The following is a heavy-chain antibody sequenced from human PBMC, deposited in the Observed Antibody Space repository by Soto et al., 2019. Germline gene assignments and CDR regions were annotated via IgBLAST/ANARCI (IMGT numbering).Heavy chain of an antibody. CDR3: AKLAGYCSGNSCHGDYAMDV. CDR2: FYYSENT. Sequence: SETLSLTCSVSGGSISSRSYSWGWIPQPPGKGLEWIGTFYYSENTYDNPSLKSRVTISVDTSKNQFSLKLSSVTAADTAVYYCAKLAGYCSGNSCHGDYAMDVWGQGTTVT. CDR1: GGSISSRSYS. J-gene: IGHJ6*02. V-gene: IGHV4-39*01. D-gene: IGHD2-15*01.